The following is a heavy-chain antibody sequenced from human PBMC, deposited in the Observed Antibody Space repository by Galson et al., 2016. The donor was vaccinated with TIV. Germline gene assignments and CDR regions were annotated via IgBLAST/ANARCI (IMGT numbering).Heavy chain of an antibody. Sequence: SLRLSCADTGFTFSRYPMHWVRQAPGKGLEWVAVISYDGSNKYYADSVKGRFTISRDNSKNTLYLQMNSLRAEDTGVYYCAKEVQRRLHYWGQGTLVIVSS. V-gene: IGHV3-30-3*01. CDR2: ISYDGSNK. CDR1: GFTFSRYP. CDR3: AKEVQRRLHY. J-gene: IGHJ4*02. D-gene: IGHD1-1*01.